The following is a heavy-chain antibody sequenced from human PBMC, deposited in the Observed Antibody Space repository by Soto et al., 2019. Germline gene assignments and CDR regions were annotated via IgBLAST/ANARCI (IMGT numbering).Heavy chain of an antibody. CDR3: AKEGGYGDRIADDYYYYGMDV. J-gene: IGHJ6*02. V-gene: IGHV3-30*18. Sequence: QVQLVESGGGVVQPGGSLRLSCEVSGFSFRSFGMHWVRQAPGKGLEWVTVISHEGSYKHYADSVKGRFTISRDDSKNTLYLQMNRLRAEEDTAVYYCAKEGGYGDRIADDYYYYGMDVWGQGTTVTVSS. D-gene: IGHD4-17*01. CDR1: GFSFRSFG. CDR2: ISHEGSYK.